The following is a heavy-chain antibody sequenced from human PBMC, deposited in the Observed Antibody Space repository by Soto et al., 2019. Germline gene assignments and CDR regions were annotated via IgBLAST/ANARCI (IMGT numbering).Heavy chain of an antibody. CDR3: ARGMTTVTTYDY. CDR1: GGSISSGGYS. V-gene: IGHV4-30-2*01. D-gene: IGHD4-4*01. Sequence: QLQLQESGSGLVKPSQTLSLTCAVSGGSISSGGYSWSWIRQPPGKGLEWIGYIYHSGSTYYNPSLKRRVALSVDRSENQFTLNLISVTAADTAVYYCARGMTTVTTYDYWGQGTLVTVSS. CDR2: IYHSGST. J-gene: IGHJ4*02.